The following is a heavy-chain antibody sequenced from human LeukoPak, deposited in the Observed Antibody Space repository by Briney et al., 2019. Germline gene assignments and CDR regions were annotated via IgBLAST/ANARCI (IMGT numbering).Heavy chain of an antibody. CDR3: ARQHYYDSSGYRLFDY. CDR1: GYSFTTYW. Sequence: GESLKISCKGSGYSFTTYWISWVRQMPGKGLEWMGRIDPTDSYTDYSPSFQAHVIISVDTSISTAYLQWSSLKASDTAMYYCARQHYYDSSGYRLFDYWGQGTLVTVSS. V-gene: IGHV5-10-1*01. CDR2: IDPTDSYT. J-gene: IGHJ4*02. D-gene: IGHD3-22*01.